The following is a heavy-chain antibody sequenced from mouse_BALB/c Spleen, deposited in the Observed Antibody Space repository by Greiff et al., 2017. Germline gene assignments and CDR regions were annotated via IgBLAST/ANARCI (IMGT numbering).Heavy chain of an antibody. J-gene: IGHJ2*01. Sequence: VMLVESGPGLVAPSQSLSITCTVSGFSLTSYGVHWVRQPPGKGLEWLGVIWAGGSTNYNSALMSRLSISKDNSKSQVFLKMNSLQTDDTAMYYCARGTYYGSSYLDYWGQGTTLTVSS. V-gene: IGHV2-9*02. CDR1: GFSLTSYG. D-gene: IGHD1-1*01. CDR2: IWAGGST. CDR3: ARGTYYGSSYLDY.